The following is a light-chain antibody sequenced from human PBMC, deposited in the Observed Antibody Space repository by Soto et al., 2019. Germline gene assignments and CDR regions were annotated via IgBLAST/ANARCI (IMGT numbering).Light chain of an antibody. CDR1: QSVSSY. V-gene: IGKV3-11*01. Sequence: EIVLTQSPATLSVSPGERATLSCRASQSVSSYLAWYQQKPGQAPRLLIYDASSRATGIPARCSGSGSGTDFTLTISSLEPEDFAVYYCQQRSNWPPSWTFGQGTKVDIK. J-gene: IGKJ1*01. CDR3: QQRSNWPPSWT. CDR2: DAS.